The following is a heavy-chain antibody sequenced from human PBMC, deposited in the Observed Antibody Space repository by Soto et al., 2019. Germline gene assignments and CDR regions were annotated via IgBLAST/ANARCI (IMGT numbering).Heavy chain of an antibody. CDR2: IHYSGST. D-gene: IGHD3-10*01. V-gene: IGHV4-31*03. CDR1: GDSISSGGYY. CDR3: AFIRGVVAHVDY. J-gene: IGHJ4*01. Sequence: SETLSLTCTVSGDSISSGGYYWSWIRQYPGEALEWLGNIHYSGSTHYSPSLKSRVTISVDTSKNQFSLKLRSVTAADTAWYYCAFIRGVVAHVDYWGHGPLGT.